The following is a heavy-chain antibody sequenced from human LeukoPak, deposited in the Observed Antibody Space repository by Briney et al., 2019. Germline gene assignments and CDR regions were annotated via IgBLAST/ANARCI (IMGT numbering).Heavy chain of an antibody. D-gene: IGHD2-2*01. CDR2: IKEDGSEK. Sequence: GGSLRLSCAASGFTFSRYWMMWVRQAPGKGLEWVANIKEDGSEKYYVDSVKGRFTISRDNARNSLHLEMNSLRAEDADLYYCARVYRHIPIDNWGQGTLVTVSS. V-gene: IGHV3-7*01. CDR3: ARVYRHIPIDN. J-gene: IGHJ4*02. CDR1: GFTFSRYW.